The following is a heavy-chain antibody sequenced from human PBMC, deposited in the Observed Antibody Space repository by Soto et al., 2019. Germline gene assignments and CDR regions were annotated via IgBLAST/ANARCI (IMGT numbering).Heavy chain of an antibody. J-gene: IGHJ3*02. CDR1: GGSISSSSYY. Sequence: SETLSLTCTVSGGSISSSSYYWGWIRQPSGKGLEWIGSIYYSGSTYYNPSLKSRVTISVDTSKNQFSLKLSSVTAADTAVYYCARGGIGLQPDAFDIWGQGTMVNVSS. CDR3: ARGGIGLQPDAFDI. V-gene: IGHV4-39*01. D-gene: IGHD4-4*01. CDR2: IYYSGST.